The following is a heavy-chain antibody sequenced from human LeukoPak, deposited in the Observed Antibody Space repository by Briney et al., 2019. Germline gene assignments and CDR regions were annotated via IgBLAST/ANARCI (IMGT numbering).Heavy chain of an antibody. CDR2: IYPGDSDT. V-gene: IGHV5-51*01. CDR3: ARLASDYGGTDDAFDI. Sequence: GGSLKISCKGSGYSFTSYWIGWVRQMPGKGLEWMGIIYPGDSDTRYSPSFQGQVTISADKSISTAYLQWSSLKASDTAMYYCARLASDYGGTDDAFDIWGQGTMVTVSS. CDR1: GYSFTSYW. D-gene: IGHD4-23*01. J-gene: IGHJ3*02.